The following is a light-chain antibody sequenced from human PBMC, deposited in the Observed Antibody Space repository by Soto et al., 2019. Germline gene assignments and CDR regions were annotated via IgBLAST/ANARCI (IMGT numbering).Light chain of an antibody. CDR2: KAS. CDR3: QHYTPLVT. V-gene: IGKV1-5*03. J-gene: IGKJ1*01. Sequence: DIQMTQSPSTLSASVGDRVTITCRASQSVDRWLAWYEQRPGKAPQSLIYKASTLDSGGPARFSGSGSETEFTLTSTSLQPGDIATYYCQHYTPLVTFGHGTMVEMK. CDR1: QSVDRW.